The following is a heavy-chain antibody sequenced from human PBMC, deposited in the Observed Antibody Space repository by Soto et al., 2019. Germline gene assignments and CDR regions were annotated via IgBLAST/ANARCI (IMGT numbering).Heavy chain of an antibody. J-gene: IGHJ4*02. CDR2: IIPILGIA. CDR3: ARDPDSRRAFDY. D-gene: IGHD6-13*01. CDR1: GGTSSSYT. V-gene: IGHV1-69*04. Sequence: ASVKVSCKASGGTSSSYTISWVRQAPGQGLEWMGRIIPILGIANYAQKFQGRVTITADKSTSTAYMELSSLRSEDTAVYHCARDPDSRRAFDYWGQGTLVTVSS.